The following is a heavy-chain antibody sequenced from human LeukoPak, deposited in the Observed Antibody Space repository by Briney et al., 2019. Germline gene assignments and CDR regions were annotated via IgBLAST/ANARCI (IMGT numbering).Heavy chain of an antibody. J-gene: IGHJ6*03. CDR1: GYTFTSYY. CDR3: ARMVYCSSISCSYYSYYMDV. Sequence: ASVKVSCKASGYTFTSYYMHWVRQAPGQGLEWMGIIDPSGGSTRYAPKSQATVTMTRDTSTRTVYMELRSLRSEDTAVYYCARMVYCSSISCSYYSYYMDVWGKGTTVTVSS. CDR2: IDPSGGST. D-gene: IGHD2-2*01. V-gene: IGHV1-46*01.